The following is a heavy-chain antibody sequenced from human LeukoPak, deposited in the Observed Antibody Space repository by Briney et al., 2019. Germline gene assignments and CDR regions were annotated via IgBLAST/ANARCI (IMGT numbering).Heavy chain of an antibody. CDR2: ISSNGGST. J-gene: IGHJ4*02. V-gene: IGHV3-64*01. D-gene: IGHD4-17*01. Sequence: PGGSLRLSCAASGFTFSSYAMHWVRQAPGKGVEYVSAISSNGGSTYYANSVKGRFTISRDNSKNTLYLQMGSLRAEDMAVYYCARDGDYGDYYFDYWGQGTLVTVSS. CDR3: ARDGDYGDYYFDY. CDR1: GFTFSSYA.